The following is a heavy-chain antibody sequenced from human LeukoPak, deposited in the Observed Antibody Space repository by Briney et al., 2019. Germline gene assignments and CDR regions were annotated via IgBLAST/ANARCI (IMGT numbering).Heavy chain of an antibody. CDR1: GYTFTSYG. J-gene: IGHJ4*02. V-gene: IGHV1-18*01. D-gene: IGHD3-9*01. CDR2: ISAYNGNT. CDR3: ARKWDDILTGSHPLFDY. Sequence: GASVKVSCKASGYTFTSYGISWVRQAPGQGLEWMGWISAYNGNTNYAQKLQGRVTMTTDTSTSTAYMELRSLRSDDTAVYYCARKWDDILTGSHPLFDYWGQGTLVTVSS.